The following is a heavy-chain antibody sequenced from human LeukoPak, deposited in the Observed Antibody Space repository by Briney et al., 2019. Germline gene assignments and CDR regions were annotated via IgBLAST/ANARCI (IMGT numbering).Heavy chain of an antibody. CDR1: GASISSGRYY. Sequence: PSETLSLTCSVSGASISSGRYYWSWIRQPAGKGLEWIGRSDTSGSTNYNPSLKSRVTISVDTSKNQFSLKLSSVTAADTAVYYCARDLMRGFDYWGQGTLVTVSS. CDR3: ARDLMRGFDY. CDR2: SDTSGST. J-gene: IGHJ4*02. D-gene: IGHD3-16*01. V-gene: IGHV4-61*02.